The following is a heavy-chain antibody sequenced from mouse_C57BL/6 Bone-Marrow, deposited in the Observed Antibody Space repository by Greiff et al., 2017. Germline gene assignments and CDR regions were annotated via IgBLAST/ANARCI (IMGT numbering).Heavy chain of an antibody. CDR2: ISDGGSYT. J-gene: IGHJ4*01. CDR1: GFTFSSYA. V-gene: IGHV5-4*01. CDR3: ARLDYYAMDY. Sequence: EVHLVESGGGLVKPGGSLKLSCAASGFTFSSYAMSWVRQTPEKRLEWVATISDGGSYTYYPDNVKGRFTISRDNAKNNLYLQMSHLKSEDTAMYYCARLDYYAMDYWGQGTSVTVSS.